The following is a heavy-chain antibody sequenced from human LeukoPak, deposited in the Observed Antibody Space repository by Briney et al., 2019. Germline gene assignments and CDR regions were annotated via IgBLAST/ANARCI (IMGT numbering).Heavy chain of an antibody. CDR3: AREDCSSTSCYGFDY. CDR2: IYYSGST. CDR1: GGSVRSGSYY. D-gene: IGHD2-2*01. V-gene: IGHV4-61*01. J-gene: IGHJ4*02. Sequence: SETLSLPCTVSGGSVRSGSYYWSWIRQPPGKGLEWIGYIYYSGSTNYNPSLKSRVTISVDTSKNQFSLKLSSVTAADTAVYYCAREDCSSTSCYGFDYWGQGTLVTVSS.